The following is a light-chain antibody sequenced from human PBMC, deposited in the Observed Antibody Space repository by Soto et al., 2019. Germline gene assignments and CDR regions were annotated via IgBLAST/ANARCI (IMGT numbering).Light chain of an antibody. J-gene: IGLJ3*02. V-gene: IGLV2-23*02. Sequence: QSALTQPASVSGSPGQSITISCTGTSSDVGTYNLVSWYQQHPGKAPKRMIYEVDKRPSGVSNRFSGSKSGNRASLTISGLQAEDEADYYCCSYASTITWVFGGGTKVTVL. CDR1: SSDVGTYNL. CDR3: CSYASTITWV. CDR2: EVD.